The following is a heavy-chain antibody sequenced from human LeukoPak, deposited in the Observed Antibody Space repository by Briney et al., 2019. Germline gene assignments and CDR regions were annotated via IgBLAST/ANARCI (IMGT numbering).Heavy chain of an antibody. CDR2: ISSSSSYI. V-gene: IGHV3-21*04. Sequence: GGSLRLSCAASGFTFSSYSMNWVRQAPGKGLEWVSSISSSSSYIYYADSVKGRFTISRDNAKNSLYLQMNSLRAEDTALYYCARANYDILTGWGSTYGAFDIWGQGTMVTVSS. J-gene: IGHJ3*02. CDR1: GFTFSSYS. D-gene: IGHD3-9*01. CDR3: ARANYDILTGWGSTYGAFDI.